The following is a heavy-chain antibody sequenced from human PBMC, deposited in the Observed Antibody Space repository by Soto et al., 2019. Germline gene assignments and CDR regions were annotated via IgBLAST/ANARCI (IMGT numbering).Heavy chain of an antibody. D-gene: IGHD6-19*01. CDR1: EVKSGSYW. Sequence: GPLRDSCRAAEVKSGSYWMRRVRKTKGKGLEWVANIKQDGSEKYYVDSVKGRFTISRDNAKNSLYLQMNSLRAEDTAVYYCARGDSSGTSVGGSIYYYYYGMDVWGQGTTVTVSS. CDR2: IKQDGSEK. V-gene: IGHV3-7*05. CDR3: ARGDSSGTSVGGSIYYYYYGMDV. J-gene: IGHJ6*02.